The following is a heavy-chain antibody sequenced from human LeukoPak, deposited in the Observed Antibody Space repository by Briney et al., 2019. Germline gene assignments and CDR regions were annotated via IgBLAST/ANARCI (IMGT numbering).Heavy chain of an antibody. J-gene: IGHJ6*03. CDR2: ISSSGSPI. D-gene: IGHD6-19*01. CDR1: GFTFNTYE. CDR3: ARGKYSSGWLTYYYYYYMDV. V-gene: IGHV3-48*03. Sequence: GGSLRLSCAASGFTFNTYEMNWVRQAPGKGLEWVSYISSSGSPIYYADSVKGRFTISRDNAKNSLYLQMNSLRAEDTAVYYCARGKYSSGWLTYYYYYYMDVWGKGTTVTISS.